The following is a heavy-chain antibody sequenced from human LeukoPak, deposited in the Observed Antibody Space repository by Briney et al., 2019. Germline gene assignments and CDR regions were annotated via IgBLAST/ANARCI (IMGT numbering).Heavy chain of an antibody. CDR2: IYYSGST. J-gene: IGHJ4*02. CDR1: GGSISSYY. CDR3: ARYSSSSGYFDY. D-gene: IGHD6-6*01. Sequence: SETPSLTCTVSGGSISSYYWGWIRQTPGNGLEWIGYIYYSGSTNYNPSLKSRVTISVDTSKNQFSLKLSSVTAADTAVYYCARYSSSSGYFDYWGQGTLVTVSS. V-gene: IGHV4-59*01.